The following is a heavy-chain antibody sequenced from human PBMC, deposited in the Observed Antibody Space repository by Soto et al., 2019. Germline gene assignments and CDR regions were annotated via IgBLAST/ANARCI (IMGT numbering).Heavy chain of an antibody. V-gene: IGHV3-30*18. CDR3: AKDLGVGATRYNWFDH. Sequence: QVQLVESGGGVVQPGRSLRLSCAASGFTFSSYGMHWVRQAPGKGLEWVAVISYDGSNKYYADSVKGRFTISRDNSKNTLYLQMNSLRAEDMAVYYCAKDLGVGATRYNWFDHWGQGTLVTVSS. D-gene: IGHD1-26*01. CDR1: GFTFSSYG. CDR2: ISYDGSNK. J-gene: IGHJ5*02.